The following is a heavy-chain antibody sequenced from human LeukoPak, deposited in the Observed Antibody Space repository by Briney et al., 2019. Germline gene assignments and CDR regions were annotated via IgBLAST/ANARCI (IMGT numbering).Heavy chain of an antibody. J-gene: IGHJ5*02. V-gene: IGHV2-70*04. CDR2: IDWDDDK. CDR1: GFSLSTSGVR. D-gene: IGHD1-26*01. CDR3: ARMASSGSSTWLDP. Sequence: SGPALVKPTPTLTLTCTFSGFSLSTSGVRVSWIRQPPAKALEWLARIDWDDDKFYSTSLKTRLTISKDTSKNQVVLTMTNMDPVDTATYYCARMASSGSSTWLDPWGQGTRVTVSS.